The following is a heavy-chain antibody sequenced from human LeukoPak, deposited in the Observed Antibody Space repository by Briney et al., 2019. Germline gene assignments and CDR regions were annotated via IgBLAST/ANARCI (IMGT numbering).Heavy chain of an antibody. J-gene: IGHJ4*02. D-gene: IGHD2-2*01. Sequence: GVSLRLSCAASGFTFSSYAMSWVRQAPGKGLKWVSGINNSGGRTHYADPVKGRFTISRDNSKNTLYLQMNSLRAEDTAVYYCAKDPAFSYWGQGTLVTVSS. V-gene: IGHV3-23*01. CDR2: INNSGGRT. CDR1: GFTFSSYA. CDR3: AKDPAFSY.